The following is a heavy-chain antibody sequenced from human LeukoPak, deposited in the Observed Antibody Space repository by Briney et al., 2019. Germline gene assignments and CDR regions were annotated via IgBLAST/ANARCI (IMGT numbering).Heavy chain of an antibody. CDR3: AKSFTYSNTWYDY. V-gene: IGHV3-23*01. J-gene: IGHJ4*02. CDR2: IGGSGGKT. D-gene: IGHD2/OR15-2a*01. Sequence: SGGSLRLSCAASGFTFSSYAMSWVRQAPGKGLEWVSGIGGSGGKTYYTDSVEGRFTISRDNSKNTLYLQMNSLRAEDTAVYYCAKSFTYSNTWYDYWGQGALVTVSS. CDR1: GFTFSSYA.